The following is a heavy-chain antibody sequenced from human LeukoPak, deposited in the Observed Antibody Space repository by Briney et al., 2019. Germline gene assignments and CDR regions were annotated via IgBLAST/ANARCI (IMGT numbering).Heavy chain of an antibody. Sequence: GGSLRLSCAASGFTFSSYSMNWVRQAPGKGLEWVSSISSSSGYIYYADSVKGRFTISRDNAKNSLYLQMNSLRAEDTAVYYCARGSSGRFDPWGQGTLVTVSS. D-gene: IGHD2/OR15-2a*01. CDR1: GFTFSSYS. J-gene: IGHJ5*02. V-gene: IGHV3-21*01. CDR3: ARGSSGRFDP. CDR2: ISSSSGYI.